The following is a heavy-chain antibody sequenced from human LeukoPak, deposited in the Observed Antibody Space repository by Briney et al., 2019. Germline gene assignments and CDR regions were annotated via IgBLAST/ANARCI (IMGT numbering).Heavy chain of an antibody. V-gene: IGHV4-31*03. CDR3: ARDGDWKGYWYFDL. Sequence: SQTLSLTCTVSGGSISSGGYYWSWIRQHPGKGLEWIGYTYYSGSTYYNPSLKSRVTISVDTSKNLFFLELSSVTAADTAVYYCARDGDWKGYWYFDLWGRGALVTVSS. D-gene: IGHD2-21*01. CDR2: TYYSGST. CDR1: GGSISSGGYY. J-gene: IGHJ2*01.